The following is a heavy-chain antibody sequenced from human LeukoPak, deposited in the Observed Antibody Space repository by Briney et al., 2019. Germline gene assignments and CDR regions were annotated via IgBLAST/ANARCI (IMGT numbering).Heavy chain of an antibody. D-gene: IGHD3-3*01. CDR1: GFTFSSYG. CDR3: AKRGLGPLRFLDSWYMDV. CDR2: IRYDGSNK. Sequence: PGGSLRLSCAASGFTFSSYGTHWVRQAPGKGLEWVAFIRYDGSNKYYADSVKGRFTISRDNSKNTLYLQMNSLRAEDTAVYYCAKRGLGPLRFLDSWYMDVWGKGTTVTVSS. J-gene: IGHJ6*03. V-gene: IGHV3-30*02.